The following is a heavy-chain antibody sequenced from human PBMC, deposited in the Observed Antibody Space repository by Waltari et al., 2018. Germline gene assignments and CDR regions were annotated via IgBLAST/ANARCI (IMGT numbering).Heavy chain of an antibody. D-gene: IGHD6-19*01. CDR1: GGSISSSSYY. J-gene: IGHJ4*02. V-gene: IGHV4-39*01. Sequence: QLQLQESGPGLVKPSETLSLTCTVSGGSISSSSYYWGWIRKPPGKGLEWIGSIYYSGSTYYNPSLKSRVTISVDTSKNQFSLKLSSVTAADTAVYYCARQLEGYSSGWHDYWGQGTLVTVSS. CDR3: ARQLEGYSSGWHDY. CDR2: IYYSGST.